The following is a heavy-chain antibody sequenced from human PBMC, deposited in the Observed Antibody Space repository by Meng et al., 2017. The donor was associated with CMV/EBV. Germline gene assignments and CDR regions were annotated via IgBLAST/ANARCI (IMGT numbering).Heavy chain of an antibody. Sequence: QVPLQEWGAGMLKPSETLSLTCAGYGGSFSGYYWSWIRQPPGKGLEWIGEINHSGSTNYNPSLKSRVTISVDTSKNQFSLKLSSVTAADTAVYYCARGSIAARLGLGDWGQGTLVTVSS. CDR2: INHSGST. V-gene: IGHV4-34*01. J-gene: IGHJ4*02. CDR3: ARGSIAARLGLGD. D-gene: IGHD6-6*01. CDR1: GGSFSGYY.